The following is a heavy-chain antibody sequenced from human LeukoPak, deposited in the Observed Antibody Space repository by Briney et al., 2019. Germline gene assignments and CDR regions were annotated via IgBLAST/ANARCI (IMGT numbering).Heavy chain of an antibody. CDR3: GRPANYYGSGTYYIDAFDI. Sequence: SVKVSCKASGGTFRSYVISWVRQAPGQGLEWMGRINPILGIANYVQKFQGRVTITADKSTSTVYMELNNLRSEDTAIYYCGRPANYYGSGTYYIDAFDIWGQGTMVTVSS. CDR2: INPILGIA. V-gene: IGHV1-69*04. CDR1: GGTFRSYV. D-gene: IGHD3-10*01. J-gene: IGHJ3*02.